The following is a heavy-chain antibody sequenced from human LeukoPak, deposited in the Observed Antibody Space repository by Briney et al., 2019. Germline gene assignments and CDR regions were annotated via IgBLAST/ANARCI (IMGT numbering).Heavy chain of an antibody. CDR3: ARPIGFGEFLFDY. V-gene: IGHV5-51*01. CDR1: GYSFTSYW. CDR2: IYPGDSDT. Sequence: GESLKISCKGSGYSFTSYWIGWVRQMPGKGLEWMGIIYPGDSDTRYNPSFQGHVTISADKSISTAYLQWSSQKATDTAMYYRARPIGFGEFLFDYWGQGTLVTVSS. D-gene: IGHD3-10*01. J-gene: IGHJ4*02.